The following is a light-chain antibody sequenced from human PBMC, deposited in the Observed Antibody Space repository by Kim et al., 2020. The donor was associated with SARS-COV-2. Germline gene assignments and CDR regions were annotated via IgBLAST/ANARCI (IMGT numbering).Light chain of an antibody. Sequence: APGATARLSRGGRNIGSYSVHWYQQMQGQAPLLVISYDRARPPGISARYSGSNSGNTATLTISGVEAGDECDYYCQVWDSSSDHVVFGGGTKLTVL. CDR2: YDR. V-gene: IGLV3-21*04. J-gene: IGLJ2*01. CDR1: NIGSYS. CDR3: QVWDSSSDHVV.